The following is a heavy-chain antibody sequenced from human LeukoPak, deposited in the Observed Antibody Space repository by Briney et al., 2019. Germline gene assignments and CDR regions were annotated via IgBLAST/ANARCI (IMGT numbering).Heavy chain of an antibody. Sequence: PSETLSLTCAVSGYSISSGYYWGWIRQPPGKGLEWIGSIYHSGSTYYNPSLKSRVTISVDTSKNQFSLKLSSVTAADTAVYYCARSEHSDFWSGYDYWGQGTLVAVSS. J-gene: IGHJ4*02. CDR1: GYSISSGYY. V-gene: IGHV4-38-2*01. CDR3: ARSEHSDFWSGYDY. CDR2: IYHSGST. D-gene: IGHD3-3*01.